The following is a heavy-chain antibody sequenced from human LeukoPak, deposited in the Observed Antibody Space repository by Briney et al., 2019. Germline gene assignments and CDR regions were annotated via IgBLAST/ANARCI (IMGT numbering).Heavy chain of an antibody. CDR3: ARDGTPIHSSGWVYMDV. CDR1: GFTFSSYE. Sequence: PGGSLRLSCAASGFTFSSYEMNWVRQAPGKGLEWVSYISSSGSTIYYADPVKGRFTISRDNAKNSLYLQMNSLRAEDTAVYYCARDGTPIHSSGWVYMDVWGKGTTVTISS. CDR2: ISSSGSTI. J-gene: IGHJ6*04. V-gene: IGHV3-48*03. D-gene: IGHD6-25*01.